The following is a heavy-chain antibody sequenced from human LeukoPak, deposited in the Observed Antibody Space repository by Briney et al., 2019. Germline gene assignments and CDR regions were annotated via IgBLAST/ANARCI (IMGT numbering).Heavy chain of an antibody. J-gene: IGHJ5*02. CDR1: GGSFSGYY. Sequence: PSETLSLTCAVYGGSFSGYYWSWIRQPPGKGLEWIGEINHSGSTNYNPSLKSRVTISVDTSKNQFSLKLSSVTAADTAVYYCARAEVNPPGLDSPGNWFDPWGQGTLVTVSS. D-gene: IGHD2-21*01. CDR2: INHSGST. CDR3: ARAEVNPPGLDSPGNWFDP. V-gene: IGHV4-34*01.